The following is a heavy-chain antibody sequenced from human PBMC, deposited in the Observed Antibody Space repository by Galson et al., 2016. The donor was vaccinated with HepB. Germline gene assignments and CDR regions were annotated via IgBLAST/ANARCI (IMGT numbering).Heavy chain of an antibody. CDR3: AKRPYSYGWHYGMDV. J-gene: IGHJ6*02. CDR2: IYSGGTT. CDR1: GFTVSSNY. D-gene: IGHD5-18*01. V-gene: IGHV3-53*01. Sequence: SLRLSCAASGFTVSSNYMTWVRQAPGKGLVYVSVIYSGGTTYYADSVKGRFTISRDNSKNILYLQMKSLRDEDTAVYYCAKRPYSYGWHYGMDVWGQGTTVTVSS.